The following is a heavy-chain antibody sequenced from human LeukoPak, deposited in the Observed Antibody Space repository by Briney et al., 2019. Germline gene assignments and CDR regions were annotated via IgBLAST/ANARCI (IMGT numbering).Heavy chain of an antibody. CDR2: IKSKTVGGTT. Sequence: GGSLRLSCAASGFTFSNAWMSWVRQAPGKGLEWVGRIKSKTVGGTTDYAAPVKGRFTISRDDSKNTPYLQMNSLKTEDTAVYYCTTELYDFWSGYYDYFDYWGQGTLVTVSS. V-gene: IGHV3-15*01. J-gene: IGHJ4*02. D-gene: IGHD3-3*01. CDR3: TTELYDFWSGYYDYFDY. CDR1: GFTFSNAW.